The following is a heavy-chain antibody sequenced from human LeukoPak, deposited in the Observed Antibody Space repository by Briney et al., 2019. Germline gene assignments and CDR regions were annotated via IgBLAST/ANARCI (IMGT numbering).Heavy chain of an antibody. V-gene: IGHV3-23*01. CDR3: AKDILWELPLIDY. J-gene: IGHJ4*02. D-gene: IGHD1-26*01. CDR1: GFTFSTYN. CDR2: ISGSGGST. Sequence: GGSLRLSCAASGFTFSTYNMNWVRQAPGKGLEWVSAISGSGGSTYYADSVKGRFTISRDNSKNTLYLQMNSLRAEDTAIYYCAKDILWELPLIDYWGQGTLVTVSS.